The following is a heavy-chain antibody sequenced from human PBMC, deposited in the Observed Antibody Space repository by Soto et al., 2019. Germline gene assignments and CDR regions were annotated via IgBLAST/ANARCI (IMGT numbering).Heavy chain of an antibody. CDR2: IYPGDSDT. Sequence: PWESLTISFKSSGYSFTRYWIGWVRQMPGKGLERMGIIYPGDSDTRYSPSFQGQVTISADKSITTTYLQWSSLKASDTAIYYCARLFDTSGWYDYWGQGTLVTVSS. D-gene: IGHD6-19*01. J-gene: IGHJ4*02. V-gene: IGHV5-51*01. CDR3: ARLFDTSGWYDY. CDR1: GYSFTRYW.